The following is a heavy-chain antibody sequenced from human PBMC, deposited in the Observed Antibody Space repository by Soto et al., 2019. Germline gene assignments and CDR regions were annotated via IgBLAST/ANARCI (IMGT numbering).Heavy chain of an antibody. V-gene: IGHV1-3*01. D-gene: IGHD6-19*01. CDR3: ARDMGGCTDY. CDR1: GYTFTSYA. CDR2: INAGNGNI. Sequence: QVQLVQSGAEVKKPGASVKVSCKASGYTFTSYAMQWVRQAPGQRLEWMGWINAGNGNIKYSQKFQGRVTITRDTSESKAYREMSSLRSEDTTVYHCARDMGGCTDYWGQGTLVTVSS. J-gene: IGHJ4*02.